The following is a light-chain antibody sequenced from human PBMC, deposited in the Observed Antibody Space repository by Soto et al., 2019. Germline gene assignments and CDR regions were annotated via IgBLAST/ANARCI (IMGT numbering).Light chain of an antibody. V-gene: IGKV3-15*01. CDR2: GAS. Sequence: EILMTQSPATLSVSPGERATLSCRASQSVGNNLAWYQQRPAQAPRLLIYGASTRATGIPARFSGSGSGTEFTLTINSLQSEDVALYYCQQYNKWPLFTFGPGTRVDI. J-gene: IGKJ3*01. CDR3: QQYNKWPLFT. CDR1: QSVGNN.